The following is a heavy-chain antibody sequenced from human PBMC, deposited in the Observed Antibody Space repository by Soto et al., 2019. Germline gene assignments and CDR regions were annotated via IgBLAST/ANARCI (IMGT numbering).Heavy chain of an antibody. J-gene: IGHJ4*02. CDR3: ARDPSVWFGESPMDY. D-gene: IGHD3-10*01. Sequence: GGSLRLSCAASGFTFSSYSMNWVRQAPGKGLEWVSSISSSSSYIYYADSVKGRFTISRDNAKNSLYLQMNSLRAEDTAVYYCARDPSVWFGESPMDYWGQGTLVTVSS. CDR2: ISSSSSYI. V-gene: IGHV3-21*01. CDR1: GFTFSSYS.